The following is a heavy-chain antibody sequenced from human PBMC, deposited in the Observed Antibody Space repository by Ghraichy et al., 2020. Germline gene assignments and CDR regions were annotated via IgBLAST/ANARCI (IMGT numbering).Heavy chain of an antibody. J-gene: IGHJ5*02. CDR3: ARETAYSNYEGVLGWFDP. CDR1: GASISSSRYY. CDR2: IFYSGTT. Sequence: SETLSLTCTFSGASISSSRYYWGWIRQPPGKEMEWIGSIFYSGTTYYNPSLKTRITMSIDTSKNQFSLKLRFVTAADTAVYYCARETAYSNYEGVLGWFDPWGQGTLVTVSS. D-gene: IGHD4-11*01. V-gene: IGHV4-39*02.